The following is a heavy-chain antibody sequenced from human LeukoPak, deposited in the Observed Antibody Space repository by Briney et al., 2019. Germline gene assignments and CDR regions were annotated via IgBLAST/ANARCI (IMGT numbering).Heavy chain of an antibody. Sequence: SETLSLTCTVSGGSISSYYWSWIRQPPGKGLEWIGYIYYSGSTNYNPSLRSRVTISVDTSKNQFSLKLSSVTAANTAVYYSARVGSSYDWGQGTLVTVSS. CDR1: GGSISSYY. CDR3: ARVGSSYD. V-gene: IGHV4-59*01. CDR2: IYYSGST. D-gene: IGHD6-13*01. J-gene: IGHJ4*02.